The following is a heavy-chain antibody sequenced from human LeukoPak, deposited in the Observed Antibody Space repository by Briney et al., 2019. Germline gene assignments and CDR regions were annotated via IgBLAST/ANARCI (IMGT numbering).Heavy chain of an antibody. CDR3: ARGAARQVGDFDY. CDR2: MNPNSGNT. D-gene: IGHD6-6*01. J-gene: IGHJ4*02. CDR1: GYTFTSYD. Sequence: GASVKVSCKASGYTFTSYDINWVRQATGQGLEWMGWMNPNSGNTGYAQKLQGRVTMTRNTSISTAYMELSSLRSEDTAVYYCARGAARQVGDFDYWGQGTLVTVSS. V-gene: IGHV1-8*01.